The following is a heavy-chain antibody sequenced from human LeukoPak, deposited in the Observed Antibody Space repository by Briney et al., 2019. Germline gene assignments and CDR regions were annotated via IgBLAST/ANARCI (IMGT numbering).Heavy chain of an antibody. D-gene: IGHD3-10*01. CDR2: INHSGST. V-gene: IGHV4-34*01. CDR1: GGSLSGYY. J-gene: IGHJ1*01. Sequence: SETLSLTCAVYGGSLSGYYWSWIRQPPGKGLEWIGEINHSGSTNYNPSLKSRVTISADTSKNQFSLKLSSVTAADTAVYYCARGGGWFGELRGYFQHWGQGTLVTVSS. CDR3: ARGGGWFGELRGYFQH.